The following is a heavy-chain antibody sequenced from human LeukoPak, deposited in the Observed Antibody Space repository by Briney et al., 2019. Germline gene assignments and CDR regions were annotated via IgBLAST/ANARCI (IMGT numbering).Heavy chain of an antibody. V-gene: IGHV1-2*02. Sequence: ASVKVSCKASGYTFTGYYMHWVRQAPGQGLEWMGWINPNSGGTNYAQKFQGRVTMTRDTSISTAYMELSRLRSEDTAVYYCARRDTRNYYDSSGYPYYFDYWGQGTLVTVSS. J-gene: IGHJ4*02. CDR3: ARRDTRNYYDSSGYPYYFDY. CDR1: GYTFTGYY. CDR2: INPNSGGT. D-gene: IGHD3-22*01.